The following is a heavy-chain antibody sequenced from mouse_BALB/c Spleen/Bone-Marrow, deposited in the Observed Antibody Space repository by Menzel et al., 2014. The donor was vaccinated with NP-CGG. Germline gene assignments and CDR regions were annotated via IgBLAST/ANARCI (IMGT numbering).Heavy chain of an antibody. CDR3: TGGKDYYAMDY. CDR1: GYTFTSYW. D-gene: IGHD2-1*01. J-gene: IGHJ4*01. CDR2: IYPGNSDT. Sequence: EVQLQQSGTVLARPGASVKMSCKASGYTFTSYWMHWVKQRPGQGLEWIGAIYPGNSDTSYNQKFKGKAKLTAVTSTSTAYMELSSLTNEDSAVYYCTGGKDYYAMDYWGQGTSATVSS. V-gene: IGHV1-5*01.